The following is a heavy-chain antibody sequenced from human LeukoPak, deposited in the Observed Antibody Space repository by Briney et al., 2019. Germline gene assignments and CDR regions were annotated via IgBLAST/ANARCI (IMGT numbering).Heavy chain of an antibody. CDR1: GGSVSSSSNY. V-gene: IGHV4-39*07. J-gene: IGHJ4*02. Sequence: SETLSLTCSVSGGSVSSSSNYWGWIRQPPGKGLEWIGEINHSGSTNYNPSLKSRVTISVDTSKNQFSLKLSSVTAADTAVYYCARYYYDSSGYWYFDYWGQGTLVTVSS. CDR2: INHSGST. CDR3: ARYYYDSSGYWYFDY. D-gene: IGHD3-22*01.